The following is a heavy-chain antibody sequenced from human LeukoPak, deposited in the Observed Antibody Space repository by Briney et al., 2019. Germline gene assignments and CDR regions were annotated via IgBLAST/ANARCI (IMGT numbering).Heavy chain of an antibody. Sequence: SETLSLTCTVSGYSISSGYYWGWIRQPPGKGLEWIGYFYHSGTTKYNPSLKSRVTISVDTSKNQFSLRLSSVTAADTALYYCAKGGMGLSVDDWGRGTLVTVSS. CDR2: FYHSGTT. CDR1: GYSISSGYY. V-gene: IGHV4-38-2*02. J-gene: IGHJ4*02. D-gene: IGHD5-24*01. CDR3: AKGGMGLSVDD.